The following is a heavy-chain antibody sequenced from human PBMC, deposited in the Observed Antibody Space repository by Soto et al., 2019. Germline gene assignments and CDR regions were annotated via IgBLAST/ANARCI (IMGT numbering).Heavy chain of an antibody. V-gene: IGHV1-69*12. CDR1: GGTFSSYA. CDR2: IIPIFGTA. Sequence: QVQLVQSGAEVKKPGSSVKVSCTASGGTFSSYAISWVRQAPGQGLEWMGGIIPIFGTADYAQKFQGRVTITADESTSTADMELSSLRSEDTAVYYCAGPYSSGWYGGFDYWGQGTLVTVSS. J-gene: IGHJ4*02. D-gene: IGHD6-19*01. CDR3: AGPYSSGWYGGFDY.